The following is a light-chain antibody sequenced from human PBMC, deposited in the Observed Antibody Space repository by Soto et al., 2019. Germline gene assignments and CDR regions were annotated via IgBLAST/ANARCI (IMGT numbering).Light chain of an antibody. V-gene: IGKV3-11*01. Sequence: VLTQSPATLSLSPEERATLSCRASQSVSSYLAWYQQKPGQAPRLLIYDASNRATGIPARFSGSGSGTDFTLTISSLEPEDFAVYYCQQRSNWPPFTFGPGTKVDIK. CDR1: QSVSSY. CDR3: QQRSNWPPFT. CDR2: DAS. J-gene: IGKJ3*01.